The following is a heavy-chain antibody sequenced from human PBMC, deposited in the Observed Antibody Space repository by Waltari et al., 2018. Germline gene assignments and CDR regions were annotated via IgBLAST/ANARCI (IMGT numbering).Heavy chain of an antibody. CDR2: IIPIFGTA. CDR1: GGPFSSYA. CDR3: AMKPEGILTGYFSD. V-gene: IGHV1-69*05. D-gene: IGHD3-9*01. J-gene: IGHJ4*02. Sequence: QVQLVQSGAEVKKPGSSVKVSCKASGGPFSSYAISWVRQAPGQGLEWMGGIIPIFGTANYAQKFQGRVTITTDESTSTAYMELSSLRSEDTAVYYCAMKPEGILTGYFSDWGQGTLVTVSS.